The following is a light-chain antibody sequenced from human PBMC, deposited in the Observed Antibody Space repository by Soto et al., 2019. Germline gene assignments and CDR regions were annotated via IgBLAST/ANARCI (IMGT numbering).Light chain of an antibody. CDR1: QSISTW. Sequence: DIQMTQSPSTLSASVGDRVTITCRASQSISTWLAWYQQKPGQAPKLLIYDASSLQTGVPSRFGGSGSGTDFTLTISSLQPEDFATYYCQQYGSYSTFGQGTKLDIK. J-gene: IGKJ2*01. CDR3: QQYGSYST. CDR2: DAS. V-gene: IGKV1-5*01.